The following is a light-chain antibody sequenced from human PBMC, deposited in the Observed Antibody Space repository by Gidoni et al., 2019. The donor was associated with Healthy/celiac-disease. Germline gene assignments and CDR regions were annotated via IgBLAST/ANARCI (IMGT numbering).Light chain of an antibody. CDR1: QSVSSSY. J-gene: IGKJ2*01. CDR2: GAS. V-gene: IGKV3-20*01. CDR3: QQYGSSPPYT. Sequence: IVLTQSPGTLSLSPGERATLSCRASQSVSSSYLAWYQQKPGQAPRLLLYGASSRATGIPDRFSVSVSGTDFTLTISRLEPEDFAVYYCQQYGSSPPYTFGQGTKLEIK.